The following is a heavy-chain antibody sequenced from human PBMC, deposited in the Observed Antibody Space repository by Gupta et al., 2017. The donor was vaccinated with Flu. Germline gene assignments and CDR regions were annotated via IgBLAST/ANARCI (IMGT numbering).Heavy chain of an antibody. CDR1: GFTFSSYG. Sequence: QVQLVESGGGVVQPGRSLRLSCEASGFTFSSYGMHWVRQAPGKGLEWVTVRWFDGSNKYYADSVKGRFTISRDNSKNTLYLQMNSPRAEDTAVYYCARDKKEGGLDVWGQGTTVTVSS. CDR3: ARDKKEGGLDV. V-gene: IGHV3-33*01. CDR2: RWFDGSNK. J-gene: IGHJ6*02.